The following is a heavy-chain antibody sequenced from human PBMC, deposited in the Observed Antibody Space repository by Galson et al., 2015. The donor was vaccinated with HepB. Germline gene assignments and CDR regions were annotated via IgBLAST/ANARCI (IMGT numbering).Heavy chain of an antibody. V-gene: IGHV3-7*01. J-gene: IGHJ4*02. CDR1: GLIFSDYW. D-gene: IGHD4-17*01. CDR2: IKQDGSEK. CDR3: ARDSSSRGNKDYGDPGVY. Sequence: SLRLSCAASGLIFSDYWMSWVRQAPGKGLEWVANIKQDGSEKYYVDSVKGRFTISRDNAKNSMYLQMDSLRAEDTAIYYRARDSSSRGNKDYGDPGVYWGQGIVVTVSS.